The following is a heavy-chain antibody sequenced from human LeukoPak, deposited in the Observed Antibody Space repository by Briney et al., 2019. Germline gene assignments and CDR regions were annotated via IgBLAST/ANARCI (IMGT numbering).Heavy chain of an antibody. D-gene: IGHD1-1*01. CDR3: ERTRTHWNERAFDI. CDR1: GYTFTGYY. J-gene: IGHJ3*02. CDR2: INPNSGGT. Sequence: ASVKVSCKASGYTFTGYYMHWVRQAPGQGLEWMGWINPNSGGTNYAQKFQGWVTMTRDTSISTAYMELSRLRSDDTAVYYCERTRTHWNERAFDIWGQGTMVTVSS. V-gene: IGHV1-2*04.